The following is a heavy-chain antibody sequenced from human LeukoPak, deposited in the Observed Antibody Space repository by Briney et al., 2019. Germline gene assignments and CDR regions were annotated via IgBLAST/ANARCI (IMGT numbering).Heavy chain of an antibody. J-gene: IGHJ6*03. CDR2: IRSKAD. CDR3: SRSSSRNFGVVIKSYYYYMDV. CDR1: GFTFSGSA. V-gene: IGHV3-73*01. D-gene: IGHD3-3*01. Sequence: GGSLRLSCAASGFTFSGSAIHWVRQASGKGLEWVGRIRSKADYAASVKGKFTISRDDSKNTAYLQMNSLKTEDTAVYYCSRSSSRNFGVVIKSYYYYMDVWGKGTTVTVSS.